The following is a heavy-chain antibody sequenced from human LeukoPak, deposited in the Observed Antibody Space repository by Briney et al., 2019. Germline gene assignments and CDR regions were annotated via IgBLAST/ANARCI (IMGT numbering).Heavy chain of an antibody. J-gene: IGHJ3*02. CDR3: ARANYCSSTSCFRDAFDI. CDR2: IIPIFGTA. CDR1: GGTFSSYA. V-gene: IGHV1-69*13. D-gene: IGHD2-2*01. Sequence: SVKLSCKASGGTFSSYAISWVRQAPGQGLEWMGGIIPIFGTANYAQKFQGRVTITADESTSTAYMELSSLRSEGTAVYYCARANYCSSTSCFRDAFDIWGQGTMVTVSS.